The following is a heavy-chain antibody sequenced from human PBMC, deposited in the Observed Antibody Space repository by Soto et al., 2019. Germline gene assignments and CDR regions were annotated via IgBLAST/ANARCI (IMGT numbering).Heavy chain of an antibody. D-gene: IGHD3-3*01. Sequence: SETLSLTCTVSGGSISSSSYYWGWIRQPPGKGLEWIGSIYYSGSTYYNPSLKSRVTISVDTSKNQFSLKLSSVTAADTAVYYCARQDYDFWYYYYGMDVWGQGTTVTVSS. CDR1: GGSISSSSYY. V-gene: IGHV4-39*01. CDR3: ARQDYDFWYYYYGMDV. CDR2: IYYSGST. J-gene: IGHJ6*02.